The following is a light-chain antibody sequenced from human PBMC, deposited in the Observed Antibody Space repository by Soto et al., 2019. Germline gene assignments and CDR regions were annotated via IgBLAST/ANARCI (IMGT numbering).Light chain of an antibody. Sequence: EIVLTQSPGTLSLSPGDRATLSCWASQSVRSNYLAWYQQKPGQAPRLLIYGSSSRATGIPDRFSGSGSASGTDFTLTISRLEPEDFAVYYCQQHGRSPWTFGPGTKVEVK. CDR3: QQHGRSPWT. CDR1: QSVRSNY. V-gene: IGKV3-20*01. J-gene: IGKJ1*01. CDR2: GSS.